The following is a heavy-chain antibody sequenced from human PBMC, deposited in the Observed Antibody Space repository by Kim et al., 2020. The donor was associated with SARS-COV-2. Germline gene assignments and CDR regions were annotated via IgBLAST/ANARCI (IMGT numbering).Heavy chain of an antibody. V-gene: IGHV1-69*01. CDR3: ARAQTTVTTLPYY. D-gene: IGHD4-17*01. J-gene: IGHJ4*02. Sequence: YAQKFQGRVTITADESTSTAYMELSSLRSEDTAVYYCARAQTTVTTLPYYWGQGTLVTVSS.